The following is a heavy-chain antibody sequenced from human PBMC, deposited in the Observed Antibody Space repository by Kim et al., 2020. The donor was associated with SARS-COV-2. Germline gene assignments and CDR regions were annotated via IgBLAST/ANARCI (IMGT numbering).Heavy chain of an antibody. V-gene: IGHV3-11*06. CDR3: AREGPDYYDSSGYYPFDY. J-gene: IGHJ4*02. Sequence: KGRFTSSRDNARNALYLQMDSLRAEDTAVYYCAREGPDYYDSSGYYPFDYWGQGTLVTVSS. D-gene: IGHD3-22*01.